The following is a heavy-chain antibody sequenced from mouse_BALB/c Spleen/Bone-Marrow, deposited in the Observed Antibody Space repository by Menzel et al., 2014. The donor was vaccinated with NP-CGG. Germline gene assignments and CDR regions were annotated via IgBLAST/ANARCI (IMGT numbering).Heavy chain of an antibody. CDR3: ARGDRYAWFAY. V-gene: IGHV1-87*01. CDR2: IYPGDGDT. Sequence: QVQLQQSGAELARPGASVKLSCKASGYTFTSYWMQWVKQRPGQGLEWIGAIYPGDGDTRHTQKFKGKATLTADKSSSTAYMQLSSLASEDSAVYYCARGDRYAWFAYWGQGTLVTVSA. D-gene: IGHD2-14*01. CDR1: GYTFTSYW. J-gene: IGHJ3*01.